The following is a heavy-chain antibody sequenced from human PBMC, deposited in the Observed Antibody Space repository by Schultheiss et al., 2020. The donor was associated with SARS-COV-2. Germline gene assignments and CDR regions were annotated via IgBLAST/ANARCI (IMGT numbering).Heavy chain of an antibody. CDR3: AREPYCAGDCYSGWFDP. D-gene: IGHD2-21*02. CDR2: IYYSGST. V-gene: IGHV4-59*06. CDR1: GGSISSYY. Sequence: SETLSLTCTVSGGSISSYYWSWIRQPAGTGLEWIGSIYYSGSTYYNPSLKSRVTISVDTSKNQFSLKLSSVTAADTAVYYCAREPYCAGDCYSGWFDPWGQGTLVTVSS. J-gene: IGHJ5*02.